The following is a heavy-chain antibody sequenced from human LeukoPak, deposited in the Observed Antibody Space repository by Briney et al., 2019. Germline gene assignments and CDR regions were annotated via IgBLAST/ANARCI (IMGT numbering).Heavy chain of an antibody. CDR3: ARGDRFDL. CDR1: GDSVSSNTVA. Sequence: SQTLSLTCAISGDSVSSNTVAWNWIRQSPSRGLEWLGRTYYRSKWYNEYAVSVQSRITINPDTSKNQFSLQLNSMTPEDTAVYYCARGDRFDLWGQGTLVTVSS. CDR2: TYYRSKWYN. D-gene: IGHD3-16*02. J-gene: IGHJ4*02. V-gene: IGHV6-1*01.